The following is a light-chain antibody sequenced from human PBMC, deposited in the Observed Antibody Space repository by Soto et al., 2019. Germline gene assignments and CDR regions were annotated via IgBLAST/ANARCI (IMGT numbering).Light chain of an antibody. J-gene: IGLJ2*01. V-gene: IGLV2-14*01. CDR1: TSDVGGYNY. CDR2: EVN. CDR3: SSYTAISSLDIV. Sequence: QSALTQPASVSGSPGQSITISCTGTTSDVGGYNYVSWYQQLPGNASKLIIYEVNHRPSGVSNRFSGSKSGSTASLTISRLQGEDEAHYYCSSYTAISSLDIVFGGGTKVTVL.